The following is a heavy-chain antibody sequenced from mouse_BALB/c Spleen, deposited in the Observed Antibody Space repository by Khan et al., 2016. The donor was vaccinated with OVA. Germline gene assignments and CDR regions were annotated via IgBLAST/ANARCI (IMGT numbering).Heavy chain of an antibody. J-gene: IGHJ3*01. CDR2: IYPGSGST. D-gene: IGHD1-1*01. V-gene: IGHV1-77*01. CDR3: ARGGYSVFAY. CDR1: GYTFTDYV. Sequence: VQLQESGPELVKPGASVKMSCKASGYTFTDYVINWVKQRTGQGLEWIGDIYPGSGSTYYNEKFKGKAKLTADKSSNTAYMQLSSLTFEDSAVYFSARGGYSVFAYWGQGTLVTVSA.